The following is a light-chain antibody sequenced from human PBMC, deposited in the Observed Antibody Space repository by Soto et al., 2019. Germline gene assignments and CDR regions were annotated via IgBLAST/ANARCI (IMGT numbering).Light chain of an antibody. Sequence: EIVLTQSPATLSLSPGERATLSCRASQSVRSYLAWYQQKPGQVPRLLIYDASKRATGIPARFSGSGSGTDFTLTISSLEPEDFEVYYCQQCSNSPFTFGPGTKVDIK. V-gene: IGKV3-11*01. CDR3: QQCSNSPFT. CDR2: DAS. J-gene: IGKJ3*01. CDR1: QSVRSY.